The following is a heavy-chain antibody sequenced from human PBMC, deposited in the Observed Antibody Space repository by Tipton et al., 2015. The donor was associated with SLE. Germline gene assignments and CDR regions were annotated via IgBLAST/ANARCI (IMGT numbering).Heavy chain of an antibody. D-gene: IGHD3-3*01. J-gene: IGHJ3*02. V-gene: IGHV3-30*02. CDR3: ARDAFHFGVVAVRPFDI. CDR2: IRYDGSNK. CDR1: GFTFSSYG. Sequence: SLRLSCAASGFTFSSYGMHWVRQAPGKGLEWVAFIRYDGSNKYYADSVKGRFTISRDNSKNTLYLQMNSLRAEDTAVYYCARDAFHFGVVAVRPFDIWGQGTMVTVSS.